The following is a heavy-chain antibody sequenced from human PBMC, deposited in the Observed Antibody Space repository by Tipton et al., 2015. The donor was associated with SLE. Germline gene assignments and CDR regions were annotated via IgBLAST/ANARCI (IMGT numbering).Heavy chain of an antibody. CDR3: ARDLSGGRGALFGY. V-gene: IGHV3-53*01. J-gene: IGHJ4*02. Sequence: SLRLSCAASGFTVSSNYMSWVRQAPGKGLEWVSVIYSGGSTYYADSVKGRFTISRDNAKNTLYLQMNSLRAEDTAVYYCARDLSGGRGALFGYWGQGTLVTVSS. D-gene: IGHD1-26*01. CDR2: IYSGGST. CDR1: GFTVSSNY.